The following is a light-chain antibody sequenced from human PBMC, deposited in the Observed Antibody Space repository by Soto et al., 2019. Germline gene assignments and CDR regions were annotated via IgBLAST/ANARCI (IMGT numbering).Light chain of an antibody. CDR3: QHYNSYSEA. CDR2: YTS. CDR1: QYVGTR. J-gene: IGKJ1*01. Sequence: EIVLTQSPATLSSSPGETATLSCRASQYVGTRLAWYQHKPGQAPRLLIYYTSNRATGIPARFSGSGSGTDFTLTISSLAPEDFATYYCQHYNSYSEAFGQGTKVDIK. V-gene: IGKV3-11*01.